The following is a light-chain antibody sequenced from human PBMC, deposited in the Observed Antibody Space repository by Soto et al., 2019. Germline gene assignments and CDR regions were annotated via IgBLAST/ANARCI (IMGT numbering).Light chain of an antibody. J-gene: IGKJ2*01. CDR3: QQSYSMPYT. CDR2: AAS. Sequence: DIQMTQSPSSLSASVGDRVTITCRASQSISNFFNWYQQKPGKAPKLLIYAASSLQSGVPSRFSGSGSGTDFTLTISSLQPEDFASYYCQQSYSMPYTFGQGTKLEIK. CDR1: QSISNF. V-gene: IGKV1-39*01.